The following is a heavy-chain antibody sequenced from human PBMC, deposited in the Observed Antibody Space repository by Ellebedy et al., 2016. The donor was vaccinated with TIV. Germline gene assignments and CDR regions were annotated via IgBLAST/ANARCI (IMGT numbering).Heavy chain of an antibody. J-gene: IGHJ4*02. V-gene: IGHV4-39*01. D-gene: IGHD2-21*02. CDR1: GGSISNSDYY. CDR3: ARTDPWQPIDD. CDR2: VYYSGSP. Sequence: MPSETLSLTCTVSGGSISNSDYYWDWIRQPPGKGLEYIGSVYYSGSPYYNPSFKSRVPLSADTSKNQFSLNLRTVTAADTAVYYCARTDPWQPIDDWGQGILVSVSS.